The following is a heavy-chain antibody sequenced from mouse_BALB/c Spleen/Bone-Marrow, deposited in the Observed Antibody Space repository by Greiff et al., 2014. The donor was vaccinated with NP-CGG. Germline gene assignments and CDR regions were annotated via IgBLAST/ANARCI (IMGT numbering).Heavy chain of an antibody. CDR2: IDPEIGGT. CDR3: TRGPIYYGSRYGMDY. J-gene: IGHJ4*01. V-gene: IGHV1-15*01. D-gene: IGHD2-1*01. Sequence: QVQLQQPGAELVRPGASVTLSCKASGYKFTDYEIYWVKQTPVHGLEWIGAIDPEIGGTAYSQKFKGKATLTADISSSTAYMEQRSMTTEDSAVYYCTRGPIYYGSRYGMDYWGQGTSVTVSS. CDR1: GYKFTDYE.